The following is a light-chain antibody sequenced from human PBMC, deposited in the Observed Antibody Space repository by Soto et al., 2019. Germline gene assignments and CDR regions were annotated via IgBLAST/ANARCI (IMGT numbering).Light chain of an antibody. CDR1: QSVSSN. CDR2: SAS. J-gene: IGKJ1*01. CDR3: QQYNNWPPDRT. V-gene: IGKV3-15*01. Sequence: EIVMTQSPATLSVSPGERATLSCRASQSVSSNLAWYQQKPGQAPRLLIYSASTRATGIPATFSGSGSGTEFTLTISSLQSEDFAIYFCQQYNNWPPDRTFGQGTKVEIK.